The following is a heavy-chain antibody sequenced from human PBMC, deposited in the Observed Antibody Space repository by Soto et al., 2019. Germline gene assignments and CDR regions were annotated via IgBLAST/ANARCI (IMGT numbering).Heavy chain of an antibody. CDR2: ISSSGENV. CDR1: GFTFSSYE. J-gene: IGHJ6*02. CDR3: ASEGFYAMDV. D-gene: IGHD2-2*01. V-gene: IGHV3-48*03. Sequence: EVQLLESGGGVVQPGGSPRLSCEVSGFTFSSYEMYWVRQAPGKGLEWVAYISSSGENVYYAGSVQGRFTISRDNAKNSLYLQMSSLGAEDTAVYYCASEGFYAMDVWGQGTTVTVSS.